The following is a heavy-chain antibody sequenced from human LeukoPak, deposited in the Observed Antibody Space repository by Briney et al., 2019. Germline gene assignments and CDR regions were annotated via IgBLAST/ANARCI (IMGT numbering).Heavy chain of an antibody. Sequence: SETLSLTCIVSGGSINSDHYYWAWIRQPPGKGLEWIGTIYYTGKIYYNPSLKSRLTMSVDTSKDQFSLTLSSVIAADTAVYYCARTLYYYDSCGYYVADSFDFWGHGTMVAVSS. CDR2: IYYTGKI. D-gene: IGHD3-22*01. J-gene: IGHJ3*01. CDR3: ARTLYYYDSCGYYVADSFDF. V-gene: IGHV4-39*01. CDR1: GGSINSDHYY.